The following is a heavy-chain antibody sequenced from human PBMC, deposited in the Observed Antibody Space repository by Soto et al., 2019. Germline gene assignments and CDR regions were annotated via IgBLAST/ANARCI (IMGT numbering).Heavy chain of an antibody. Sequence: QVQLVQSGAEVKMPGASVMVSCKASGYTFNTFDINWVRQATGQGLEWMGWMRPNGCYTGYAQKFQDRVSMTRNTSMSTAYMELTNLRADDTAVYYCARGIDAGVDYWGQGTVVTVSS. CDR3: ARGIDAGVDY. V-gene: IGHV1-8*01. CDR1: GYTFNTFD. J-gene: IGHJ4*02. D-gene: IGHD1-1*01. CDR2: MRPNGCYT.